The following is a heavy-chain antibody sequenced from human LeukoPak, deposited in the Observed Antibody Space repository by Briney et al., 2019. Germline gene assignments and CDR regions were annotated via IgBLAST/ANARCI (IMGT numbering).Heavy chain of an antibody. Sequence: GGSLRLSCAASGFTFSSYGMHWVRQAPGKGLEWVAFIRYDGSNKYYADSVKGRFTISRDNSKNTLYLQMNSLRAEDTAVYYCAKPRGSYSNFDAFDIWGQGTMVTVSS. D-gene: IGHD1-26*01. CDR1: GFTFSSYG. CDR3: AKPRGSYSNFDAFDI. CDR2: IRYDGSNK. J-gene: IGHJ3*02. V-gene: IGHV3-30*02.